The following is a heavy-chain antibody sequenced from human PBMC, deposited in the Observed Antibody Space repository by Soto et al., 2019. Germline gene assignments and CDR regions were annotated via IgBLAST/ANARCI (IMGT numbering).Heavy chain of an antibody. J-gene: IGHJ5*02. CDR3: ARSDARS. V-gene: IGHV4-59*01. D-gene: IGHD2-2*01. Sequence: QVQLQESGPGLVKPSETLSLTCTVSGGSISSYYWSWIRQPPGKGLEWIGYIYYSGSTNYNPPLNSRATIPVDTSKNHFSLTLSSVTAADTSVYSCARSDARSWGQGTLVTLSS. CDR1: GGSISSYY. CDR2: IYYSGST.